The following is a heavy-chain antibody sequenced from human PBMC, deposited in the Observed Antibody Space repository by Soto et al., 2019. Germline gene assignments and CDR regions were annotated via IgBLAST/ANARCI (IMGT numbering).Heavy chain of an antibody. J-gene: IGHJ4*02. CDR1: GFTFSSYG. V-gene: IGHV3-30*18. Sequence: GGSLRLSCAASGFTFSSYGMHWVRQAPGKGLEWVAVISYDGSNKYYADSVKGRFTISRDNSKNTLYLQMNSLRAEDTAVYYCAKDPYDSSGYYFNYWGQGTLVTVSS. CDR3: AKDPYDSSGYYFNY. D-gene: IGHD3-22*01. CDR2: ISYDGSNK.